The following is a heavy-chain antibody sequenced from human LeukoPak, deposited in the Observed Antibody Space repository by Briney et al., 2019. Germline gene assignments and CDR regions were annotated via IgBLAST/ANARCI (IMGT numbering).Heavy chain of an antibody. V-gene: IGHV3-21*01. CDR3: ARDGPWGWWELLRGTYFDY. CDR2: ISSSSSYI. D-gene: IGHD1-26*01. J-gene: IGHJ4*02. Sequence: GGSLRLSCAASGFTFSSYSMNWVRQAPGKGLEWVSSISSSSSYIYYADSVKGRFTISRDNAKNSLYLQMNSLRAEDTAVYYCARDGPWGWWELLRGTYFDYWGQGTLVTVSS. CDR1: GFTFSSYS.